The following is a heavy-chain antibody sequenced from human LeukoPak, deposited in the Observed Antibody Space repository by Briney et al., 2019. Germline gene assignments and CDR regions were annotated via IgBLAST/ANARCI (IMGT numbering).Heavy chain of an antibody. CDR3: ARGVSIAALKPFDY. V-gene: IGHV4-34*01. Sequence: SETLSLTCAVYGGSFSGYYWSWIRQPPGKGLEWIGEINHSGSTNYSPSLKSRVTISVDTSKNQFSLKLSSVTAADTAVYYCARGVSIAALKPFDYWGQGTLVTVSS. CDR2: INHSGST. D-gene: IGHD6-6*01. CDR1: GGSFSGYY. J-gene: IGHJ4*02.